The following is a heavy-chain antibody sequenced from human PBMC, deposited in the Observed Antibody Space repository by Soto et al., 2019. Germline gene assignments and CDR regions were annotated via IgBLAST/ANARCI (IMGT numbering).Heavy chain of an antibody. CDR2: IIPIFGTA. Sequence: SVKVSCTASGGTFSSYAISWVRQAPGQGLEWMGGIIPIFGTANYAQKFQGRVTITADESTSTAYMELSSLRSEDTAVYYCARDRRGYCSSTSCYWFDPWGQGPLGTGS. CDR3: ARDRRGYCSSTSCYWFDP. D-gene: IGHD2-2*01. V-gene: IGHV1-69*13. J-gene: IGHJ5*02. CDR1: GGTFSSYA.